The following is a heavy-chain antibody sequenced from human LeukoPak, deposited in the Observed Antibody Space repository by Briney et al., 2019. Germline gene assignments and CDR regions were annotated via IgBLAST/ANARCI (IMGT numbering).Heavy chain of an antibody. J-gene: IGHJ4*02. Sequence: GESLRLSCAASGFTFSSYEMNWVRQAPGKGLEWVSYISSSGSTIYYADSVKGRFTISRDNAKNSLYLQMNSLRAEDTAVYYCARDPGGKYYDILTGFDYWGQGTLVTVSS. CDR1: GFTFSSYE. CDR3: ARDPGGKYYDILTGFDY. V-gene: IGHV3-48*03. CDR2: ISSSGSTI. D-gene: IGHD3-9*01.